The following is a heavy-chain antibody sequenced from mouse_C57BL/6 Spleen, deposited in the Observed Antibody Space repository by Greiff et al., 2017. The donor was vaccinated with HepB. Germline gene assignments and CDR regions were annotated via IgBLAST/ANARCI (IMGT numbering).Heavy chain of an antibody. CDR3: AREYYGRLDY. V-gene: IGHV5-17*01. CDR2: ISSGSSTI. Sequence: EVQLVESGGGLVKPGGSLKLSCAASGFTFSDYGMHWVRQAPEKGLEWVAYISSGSSTIYYADTVKGRFTISRDNAKNTLCLQMTSLRSEDTAMYYCAREYYGRLDYWGQGTTLTVSS. CDR1: GFTFSDYG. D-gene: IGHD1-1*01. J-gene: IGHJ2*01.